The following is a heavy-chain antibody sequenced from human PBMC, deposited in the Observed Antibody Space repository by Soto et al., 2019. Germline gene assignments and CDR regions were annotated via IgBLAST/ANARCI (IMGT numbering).Heavy chain of an antibody. CDR2: IWYDGSNK. Sequence: LRLSCTASGFTLSSNGTHWFRQAPGKGLEWVAVIWYDGSNKYYADSVKGRFTISRDNSKNTLYLQMNSLRAEDTAVYYCAREVGGSYCDYWGQGTQVTVSS. V-gene: IGHV3-33*01. CDR3: AREVGGSYCDY. J-gene: IGHJ4*02. D-gene: IGHD3-16*01. CDR1: GFTLSSNG.